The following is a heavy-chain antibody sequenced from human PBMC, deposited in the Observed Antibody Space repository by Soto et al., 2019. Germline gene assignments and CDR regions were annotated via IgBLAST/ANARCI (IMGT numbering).Heavy chain of an antibody. Sequence: QVHLVQSGPEVKKPGASLKVSCKASGYTFTTYGISWVRQAPGQGLEWMGGISPHTDSTNLAQKFQGRVMMTTDTAKSTGYMEMGSRRSDATAFYDCARRMGVRVGEVSANVMDAWGQGTEVTVSS. CDR1: GYTFTTYG. CDR3: ARRMGVRVGEVSANVMDA. CDR2: ISPHTDST. D-gene: IGHD3-16*01. V-gene: IGHV1-18*04. J-gene: IGHJ6*02.